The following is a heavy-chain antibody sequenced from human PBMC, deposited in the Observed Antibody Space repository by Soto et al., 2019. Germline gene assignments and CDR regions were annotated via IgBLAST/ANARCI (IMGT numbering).Heavy chain of an antibody. Sequence: SETLSLTCTVSGGSISSGDYYWSWIRQPPGKGLEWIGYIYYSGSTYYNPSLKSRVTIFIDRSKNQFSLKLSSVTAADTAVYYCARWWSGSRQGFDPWGQGTLVTVSS. J-gene: IGHJ5*02. CDR2: IYYSGST. CDR3: ARWWSGSRQGFDP. CDR1: GGSISSGDYY. D-gene: IGHD3-3*01. V-gene: IGHV4-30-4*01.